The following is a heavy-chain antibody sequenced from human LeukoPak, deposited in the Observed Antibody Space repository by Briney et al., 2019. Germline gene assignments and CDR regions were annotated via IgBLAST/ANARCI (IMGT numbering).Heavy chain of an antibody. CDR1: SGSISSSSYY. CDR3: ARHRIAAADDAFGI. CDR2: IYYSGST. J-gene: IGHJ3*02. D-gene: IGHD6-13*01. V-gene: IGHV4-39*01. Sequence: SETLSLTCTVSSGSISSSSYYWGWIRQPPGKGLEWIGTIYYSGSTYYNPSLKSRVTISVDTSKNLFSLKLSSVTAADTAVYYCARHRIAAADDAFGIWGQGTRVTVSS.